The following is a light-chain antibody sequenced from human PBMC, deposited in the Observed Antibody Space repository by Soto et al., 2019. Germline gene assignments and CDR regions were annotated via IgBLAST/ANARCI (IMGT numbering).Light chain of an antibody. CDR3: QRYNSYSGT. CDR1: QSISTW. CDR2: DAS. Sequence: DIQMTQSPSTLSASVGDRVTITCRASQSISTWVAWYRQKPGKAPKLLIYDASRLQSGVPSRFSGGGSGTEFTLTISSLQPDDFATYYCQRYNSYSGTFGQGTKLEIK. J-gene: IGKJ2*01. V-gene: IGKV1-5*01.